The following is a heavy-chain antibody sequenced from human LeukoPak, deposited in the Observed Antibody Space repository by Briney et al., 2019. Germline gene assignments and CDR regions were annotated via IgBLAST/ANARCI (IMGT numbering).Heavy chain of an antibody. CDR3: AGDDYYDSSGYRNAFDI. D-gene: IGHD3-22*01. CDR2: IYTSGNT. CDR1: SGSISSGSYY. Sequence: PSETLSLTCTVSSGSISSGSYYWSWIRQPAGKGLEWIGRIYTSGNTNYNPSLKSRVTMSVDTSRNQFSLKLSSVTAADTAVYFCAGDDYYDSSGYRNAFDIWGQGTVVTVSS. V-gene: IGHV4-61*02. J-gene: IGHJ3*02.